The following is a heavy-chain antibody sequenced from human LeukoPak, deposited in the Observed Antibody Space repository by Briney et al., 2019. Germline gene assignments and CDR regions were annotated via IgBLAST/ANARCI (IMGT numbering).Heavy chain of an antibody. D-gene: IGHD3-10*01. V-gene: IGHV4-39*07. Sequence: SETLSLTCTVSGGSVSRSPYYWGWIRQPPGKGLEWIGNIYYSGSTYYNPSLKSRVTISVDTSKNQFSLKLSSVTAADTAVYYCARSLGFGSSYYFDYWGQGTLVTVSS. CDR1: GGSVSRSPYY. CDR2: IYYSGST. J-gene: IGHJ4*02. CDR3: ARSLGFGSSYYFDY.